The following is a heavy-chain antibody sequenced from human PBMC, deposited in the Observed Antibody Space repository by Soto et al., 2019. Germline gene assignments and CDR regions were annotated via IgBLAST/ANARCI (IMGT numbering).Heavy chain of an antibody. CDR1: VFSLTTTSLD. V-gene: IGHV2-5*01. D-gene: IGHD3-22*01. CDR3: AHDYYASSTYYPHDAFDI. CDR2: IYWNDDT. Sequence: YDPTLVTPTPTLTLTSTSSVFSLTTTSLDVSWIRQSPRQALEWLALIYWNDDTRYSPSLKSRLTITKDTSKNQVVLTMTNMDPVDTATYYCAHDYYASSTYYPHDAFDIWGQGTMVTVSS. J-gene: IGHJ3*02.